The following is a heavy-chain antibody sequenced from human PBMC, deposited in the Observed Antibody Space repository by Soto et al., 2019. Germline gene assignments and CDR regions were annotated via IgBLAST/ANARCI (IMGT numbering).Heavy chain of an antibody. CDR3: AHRKRSYSSSSVYDY. CDR1: GFSLSTSGVG. J-gene: IGHJ4*02. V-gene: IGHV2-5*01. Sequence: SGPTLVNPTQTLRLTCTFSGFSLSTSGVGVGWIRQPPGKALEWLALIYWNDDKRYSPSLKSRLTITKDTSKNQVVLTMTNMDPVDTATYYCAHRKRSYSSSSVYDYWGQGTLVTVSS. CDR2: IYWNDDK. D-gene: IGHD6-6*01.